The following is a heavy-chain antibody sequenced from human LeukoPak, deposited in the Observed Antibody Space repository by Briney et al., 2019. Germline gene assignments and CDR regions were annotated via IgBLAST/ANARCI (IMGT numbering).Heavy chain of an antibody. V-gene: IGHV3-30*02. D-gene: IGHD3-10*01. CDR3: AKDTYYYGSGSYYVRWFDP. Sequence: PGGSLRLSCAAPGFTFSSYGMHWVRQAPGKGLEWVAFIRYDGSNKYYADSVKGRFTISRDNSKNTLYLQMNSLRAEDTAVYYCAKDTYYYGSGSYYVRWFDPWGQGTLVTVSS. J-gene: IGHJ5*02. CDR1: GFTFSSYG. CDR2: IRYDGSNK.